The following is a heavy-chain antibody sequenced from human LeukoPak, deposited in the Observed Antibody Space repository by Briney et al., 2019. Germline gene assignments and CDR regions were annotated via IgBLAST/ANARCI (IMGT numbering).Heavy chain of an antibody. D-gene: IGHD6-13*01. CDR1: GGSISSGGYY. V-gene: IGHV4-30-2*01. Sequence: SETLSLTCTVSGGSISSGGYYWSWIRQPPGKGLEWIGYIYHSRSTYYNPSLKSRVTISVDRSKNQFSLKLSSVTAADTAVYYCARAGIAAAGWDAFDIWGQGTMVTVSS. CDR2: IYHSRST. CDR3: ARAGIAAAGWDAFDI. J-gene: IGHJ3*02.